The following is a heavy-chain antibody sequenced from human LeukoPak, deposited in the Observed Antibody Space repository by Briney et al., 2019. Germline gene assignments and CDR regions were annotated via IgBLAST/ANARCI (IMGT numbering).Heavy chain of an antibody. J-gene: IGHJ4*02. CDR1: GFTFGHYA. CDR3: AKDTQGVRGNFLFEY. CDR2: ISGDHAT. D-gene: IGHD2-8*01. V-gene: IGHV3-23*01. Sequence: GGSLRLSCAASGFTFGHYAMSWVRQAPGKGLEWVAAISGDHATYDSNSLGGRFAISRDNSKNMLYLQMNGLRAEDSAVYYCAKDTQGVRGNFLFEYWGQGTLVTVSS.